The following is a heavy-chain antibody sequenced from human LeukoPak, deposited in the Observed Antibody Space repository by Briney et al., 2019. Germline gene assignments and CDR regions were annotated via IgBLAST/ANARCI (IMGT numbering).Heavy chain of an antibody. CDR1: GFIFDDYG. V-gene: IGHV3-20*04. J-gene: IGHJ5*02. CDR3: ARISTTMIRGVTNWFDP. Sequence: GGSLRLSCAASGFIFDDYGMTWVRQAPGKGLEWVSGINWDGGSTGYGDSVKGRFTISRDNVKNSLYLQMNSLRAEDTALYFCARISTTMIRGVTNWFDPWGQGTLVTVSS. D-gene: IGHD3-10*01. CDR2: INWDGGST.